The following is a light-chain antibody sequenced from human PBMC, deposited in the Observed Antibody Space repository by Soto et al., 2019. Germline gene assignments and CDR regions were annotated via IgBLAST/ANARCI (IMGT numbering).Light chain of an antibody. J-gene: IGLJ1*01. CDR1: SSNIGAGYD. CDR2: GNS. Sequence: SVLTQPPSVSGAPGQRVTISCTGSSSNIGAGYDVHWSQQLPGTAPKLLIYGNSNRPSGVPDRFSGSKSGTSASLAITGLQAEDEADYYCQSYDSSLSGYVFGTGTKVTVL. CDR3: QSYDSSLSGYV. V-gene: IGLV1-40*01.